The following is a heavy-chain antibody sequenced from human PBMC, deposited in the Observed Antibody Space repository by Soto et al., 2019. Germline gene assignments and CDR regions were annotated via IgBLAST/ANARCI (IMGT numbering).Heavy chain of an antibody. CDR2: INHSGST. J-gene: IGHJ5*02. CDR3: ARGLSPNYDFWSGYYWNWFDP. Sequence: SETLSLTCAVYGGSFSGYYWSWIRQPPGKGLELIGEINHSGSTNYNPSLKSRVTISVDTSKNQFSLKLSSVTAADTAVYYCARGLSPNYDFWSGYYWNWFDPWGQGTLVTVSS. V-gene: IGHV4-34*01. CDR1: GGSFSGYY. D-gene: IGHD3-3*01.